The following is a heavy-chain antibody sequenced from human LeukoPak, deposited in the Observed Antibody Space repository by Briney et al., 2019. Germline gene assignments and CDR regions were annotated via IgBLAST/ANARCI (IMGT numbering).Heavy chain of an antibody. CDR3: ARDLYYYDSGGYSNFDY. V-gene: IGHV3-48*02. CDR1: GFTFSSYS. CDR2: ISSSSSTI. J-gene: IGHJ4*02. Sequence: GGSLRLSCAASGFTFSSYSMNWVRQAPGQGLEWVSYISSSSSTIYYADSVKGRFTISRDNAKNSLYLQMNSLRDEDTAVYYCARDLYYYDSGGYSNFDYWGQGTLVTVSS. D-gene: IGHD3-22*01.